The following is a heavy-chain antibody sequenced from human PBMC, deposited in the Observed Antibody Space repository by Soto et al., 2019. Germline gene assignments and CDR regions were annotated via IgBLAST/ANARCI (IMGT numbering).Heavy chain of an antibody. V-gene: IGHV3-74*01. J-gene: IGHJ2*01. CDR2: INGDGSST. Sequence: EVQLVESGGGLVQPGGSLRLSCAASGFTFSRYWMYWVRQAPGKGLVWVSRINGDGSSTTYADSVKGRFTISRDNANNTLPLKMNSLRAEDTGLYYCASLVGTSRLWYFDLWGRGTLVTVSS. CDR3: ASLVGTSRLWYFDL. CDR1: GFTFSRYW. D-gene: IGHD1-26*01.